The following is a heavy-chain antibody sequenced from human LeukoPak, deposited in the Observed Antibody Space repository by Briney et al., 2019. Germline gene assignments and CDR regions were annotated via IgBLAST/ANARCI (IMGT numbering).Heavy chain of an antibody. CDR1: GFTFSSYA. CDR2: ISYDGSNK. D-gene: IGHD3-16*02. V-gene: IGHV3-30-3*01. Sequence: GGSLRLSCAASGFTFSSYAMHWVRQAPGKGLEWVAVISYDGSNKYYADSVKGRFTISRDNSKNTLYLQMNSLRAEDTAVYYCAREDAPYDYVWGSYRQGLDYWGQGTLVTVSS. CDR3: AREDAPYDYVWGSYRQGLDY. J-gene: IGHJ4*02.